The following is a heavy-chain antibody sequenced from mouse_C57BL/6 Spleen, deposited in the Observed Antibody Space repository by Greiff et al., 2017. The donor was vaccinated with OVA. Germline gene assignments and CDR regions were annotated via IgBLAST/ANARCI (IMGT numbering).Heavy chain of an antibody. CDR3: SGSSY. Sequence: QVHVKQPGAELVRPGASVTLSCKASGYTFTDYEMHWVKQTPVHGLEWIGAIDPETGGTAYNQKFKGKAILTADKSSSTAYMELRSLTSEDSAVYYCSGSSYWGQGTTLTVSS. J-gene: IGHJ2*01. V-gene: IGHV1-15*01. D-gene: IGHD1-1*01. CDR1: GYTFTDYE. CDR2: IDPETGGT.